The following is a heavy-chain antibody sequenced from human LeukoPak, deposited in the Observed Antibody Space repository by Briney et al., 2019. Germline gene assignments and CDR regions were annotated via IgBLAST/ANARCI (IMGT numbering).Heavy chain of an antibody. J-gene: IGHJ3*02. CDR3: ARYSQLVQAFDI. CDR2: IWYDGSNK. D-gene: IGHD6-6*01. Sequence: GGSLRLSCAASGFTFSSYGMHWVRQAPGKGLEWVAVIWYDGSNKYYADSVKGRFTISRDNSKNTLYLQMNSLRAEDRAVYYCARYSQLVQAFDIWGQGTMVTVSS. V-gene: IGHV3-33*01. CDR1: GFTFSSYG.